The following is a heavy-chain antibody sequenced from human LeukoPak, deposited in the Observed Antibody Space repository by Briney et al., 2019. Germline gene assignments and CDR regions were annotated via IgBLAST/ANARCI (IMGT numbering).Heavy chain of an antibody. CDR1: GGTFSSYA. Sequence: SVKLSCKASGGTFSSYAITWVRQAPGQGLEWMGRIVPIFGTTHYAQNLQGRATITTDESTGTAYMELSGLRSEDTAVYFCARSYGSGSFLDYWGQGTLVTVSS. D-gene: IGHD3-10*01. CDR3: ARSYGSGSFLDY. V-gene: IGHV1-69*05. CDR2: IVPIFGTT. J-gene: IGHJ4*02.